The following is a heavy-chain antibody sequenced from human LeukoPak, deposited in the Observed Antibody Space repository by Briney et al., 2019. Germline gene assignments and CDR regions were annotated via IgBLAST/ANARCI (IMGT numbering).Heavy chain of an antibody. CDR3: ARFSSGWYFDY. CDR1: GFTFSSYV. Sequence: GGSLRLSCAASGFTFSSYVMYWVRQAPGKGLEWVAVISYDGSNKYHADSVKDRFTIPRDNSKNTLYLQMNSLRAEDTAVYNCARFSSGWYFDYWGQGTLVTVSS. D-gene: IGHD6-19*01. V-gene: IGHV3-30-3*01. J-gene: IGHJ4*02. CDR2: ISYDGSNK.